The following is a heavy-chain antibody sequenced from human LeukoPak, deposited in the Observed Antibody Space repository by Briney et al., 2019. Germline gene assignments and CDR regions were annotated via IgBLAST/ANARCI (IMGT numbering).Heavy chain of an antibody. J-gene: IGHJ4*02. CDR1: GFTFSDYY. V-gene: IGHV3-11*04. CDR2: ISSSGSTI. Sequence: PGGSLRLSCAASGFTFSDYYMSWIRQAPGKGLEWVSYISSSGSTIYYADSVKGRFTISRDNAKNSLYLQMNSLRAEDTAVYYCARSAKFYDSSGYYVDYWGQGTLVTVSS. CDR3: ARSAKFYDSSGYYVDY. D-gene: IGHD3-22*01.